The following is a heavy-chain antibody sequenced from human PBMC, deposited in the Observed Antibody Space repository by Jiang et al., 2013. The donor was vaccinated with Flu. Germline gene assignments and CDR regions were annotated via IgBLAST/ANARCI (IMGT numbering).Heavy chain of an antibody. CDR3: ARHPLYCSSTSCYSFDY. Sequence: IGWVRQMPGKGLEWMGIIYPGDSGTRYSPSFQGQVTISADKSISTAYLQWSSLKASDTAMYYCARHPLYCSSTSCYSFDYWGQGTLVTVSS. J-gene: IGHJ4*02. V-gene: IGHV5-51*01. D-gene: IGHD2-2*01. CDR2: IYPGDSGT.